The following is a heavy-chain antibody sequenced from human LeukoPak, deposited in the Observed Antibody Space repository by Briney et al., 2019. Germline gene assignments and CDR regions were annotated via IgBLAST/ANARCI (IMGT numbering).Heavy chain of an antibody. D-gene: IGHD4-17*01. J-gene: IGHJ5*02. CDR1: GGTFSSYA. V-gene: IGHV1-69*13. Sequence: SVKVSCKASGGTFSSYAISWVRQAPGQGLEWMGGIIPFFGTANYAQKCQGRVTITADESTSTAYIELSSLRSEDTAVYYCARGVLDYGDYNWFDPWGEGTLVTVSS. CDR2: IIPFFGTA. CDR3: ARGVLDYGDYNWFDP.